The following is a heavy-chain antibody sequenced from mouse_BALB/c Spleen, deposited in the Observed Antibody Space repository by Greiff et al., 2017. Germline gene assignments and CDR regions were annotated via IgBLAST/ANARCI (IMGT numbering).Heavy chain of an antibody. J-gene: IGHJ2*01. CDR1: GFSLTSYG. D-gene: IGHD1-2*01. V-gene: IGHV2-9*02. CDR2: IWAGGST. Sequence: QVQLKESGPGLVAPSQSLSITCTGSGFSLTSYGVHWVRQPPGKGLEWLGVIWAGGSTNYNSALMSRLSISKDNSKSQVFLKMNSLQTDDTAMYYCARDRGTTAYYFDYWGQGTTLTVSS. CDR3: ARDRGTTAYYFDY.